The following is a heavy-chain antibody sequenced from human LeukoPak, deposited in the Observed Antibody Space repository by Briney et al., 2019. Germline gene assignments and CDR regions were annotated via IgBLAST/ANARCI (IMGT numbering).Heavy chain of an antibody. CDR1: GFTFSSYN. Sequence: PGGSLRLSCAASGFTFSSYNMNWVRQAPGKGLEWVSSIATSSNYIYYADSVKGRFTISRDNAKNSLYLQMNSLRAEDTTVYYCARDCWDYGSGSYCGIDYWGQGTLVTVSS. J-gene: IGHJ4*02. CDR3: ARDCWDYGSGSYCGIDY. V-gene: IGHV3-21*03. D-gene: IGHD3-10*01. CDR2: IATSSNYI.